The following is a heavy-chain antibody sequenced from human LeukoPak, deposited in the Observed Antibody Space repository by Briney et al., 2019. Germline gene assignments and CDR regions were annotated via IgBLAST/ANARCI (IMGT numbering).Heavy chain of an antibody. V-gene: IGHV4-59*01. CDR1: GGSISGYS. J-gene: IGHJ5*02. CDR3: ARAKLRNWFDP. D-gene: IGHD1-1*01. CDR2: IYYSGST. Sequence: SETLSLTGTGSGGSISGYSWSWIRQPPGKGLECIGYIYYSGSTNYNPSLKSRVTMSVDTSKNQFSLSLSSVTAADTAVYYCARAKLRNWFDPWGQGTLVTVSS.